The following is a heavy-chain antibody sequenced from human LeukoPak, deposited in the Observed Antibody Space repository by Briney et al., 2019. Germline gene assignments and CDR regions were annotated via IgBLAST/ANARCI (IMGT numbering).Heavy chain of an antibody. J-gene: IGHJ4*02. CDR3: AREGKAGAIDY. D-gene: IGHD6-13*01. V-gene: IGHV1-2*02. CDR1: GYTFTSFD. CDR2: INPNSGGT. Sequence: GASVKVSCKASGYTFTSFDINWVRQATGQGLEWMGWINPNSGGTNYAQKFQGRVTMTRDTSISTAYMELSRLRSDDTAVYYCAREGKAGAIDYWGQGTLVTVSS.